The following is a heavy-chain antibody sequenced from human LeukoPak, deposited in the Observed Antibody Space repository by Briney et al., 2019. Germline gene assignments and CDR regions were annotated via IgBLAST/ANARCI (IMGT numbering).Heavy chain of an antibody. CDR2: IYYSGST. J-gene: IGHJ4*02. Sequence: SETLSLTCTVSGGSISNYYWSWLRQPPGKGLEWIGSIYYSGSTNYNSSLKSRVTISVDTSKNQFSLKLSSVTAADTAVYYCARIGGSGWPNFDYWGQGTLVTVSS. CDR3: ARIGGSGWPNFDY. D-gene: IGHD6-19*01. V-gene: IGHV4-59*01. CDR1: GGSISNYY.